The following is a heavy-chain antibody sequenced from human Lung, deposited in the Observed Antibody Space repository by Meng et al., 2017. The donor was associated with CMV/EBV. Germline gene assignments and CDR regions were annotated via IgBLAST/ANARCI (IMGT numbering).Heavy chain of an antibody. V-gene: IGHV3-23*01. CDR3: AKEGEATSSSWPDCFDS. Sequence: SCAASGFTFSSYAMNWVRQAPGKGLEWVSTISDSGGTTYYADSVKGRYTISRDNSKNTLYLQMNSMRAEDTAVYYCAKEGEATSSSWPDCFDSWGQGXLVTVSS. CDR2: ISDSGGTT. CDR1: GFTFSSYA. D-gene: IGHD2-2*01. J-gene: IGHJ5*01.